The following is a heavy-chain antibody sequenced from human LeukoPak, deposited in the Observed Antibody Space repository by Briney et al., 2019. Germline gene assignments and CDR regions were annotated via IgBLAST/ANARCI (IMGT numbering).Heavy chain of an antibody. V-gene: IGHV3-30*02. CDR2: IRYDGSNK. J-gene: IGHJ4*02. Sequence: GGSLRLSCAASGFTFSSYGMHWVRQAPGKGLEWVAFIRYDGSNKYYADSVKGRFTISRDSSKNTLYLQMNSLRAEDTAVYYCAKRNYGSSGYIDYWGQGTLVTVSS. CDR1: GFTFSSYG. D-gene: IGHD3-22*01. CDR3: AKRNYGSSGYIDY.